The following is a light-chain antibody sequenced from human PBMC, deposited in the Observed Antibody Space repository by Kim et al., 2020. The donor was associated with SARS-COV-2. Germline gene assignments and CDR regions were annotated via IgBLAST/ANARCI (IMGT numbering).Light chain of an antibody. J-gene: IGKJ1*01. CDR1: QGIRYD. CDR3: LQDYSVPWT. CDR2: ATS. V-gene: IGKV1-6*01. Sequence: ATQMTQSPSSLPASVGDRVTITCRASQGIRYDLAWYQQKPGRAPKLLIYATSKLQSGVPSRFSGSGSGTDFTLTISSLEPEDFATYFWLQDYSVPWTFGQGTKVDIK.